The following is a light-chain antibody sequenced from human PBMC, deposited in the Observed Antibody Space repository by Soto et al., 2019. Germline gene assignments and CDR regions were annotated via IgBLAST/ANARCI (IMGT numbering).Light chain of an antibody. CDR1: SGHSSYA. Sequence: QLVLTQSPSASASLGASVKFTCTLSSGHSSYAIAWHQQQPEKGPRYLMKLNSDGSHSKGDGIPDRFSGSSSGAERYLTISSLQFEDEADYYCQTWGTGIWVFGGGTKLTVL. CDR3: QTWGTGIWV. CDR2: LNSDGSH. V-gene: IGLV4-69*01. J-gene: IGLJ3*02.